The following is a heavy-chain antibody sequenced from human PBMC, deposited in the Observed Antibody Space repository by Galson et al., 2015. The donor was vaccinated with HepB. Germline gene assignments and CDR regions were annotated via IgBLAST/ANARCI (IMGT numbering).Heavy chain of an antibody. V-gene: IGHV3-48*01. CDR1: GFTFSSYS. J-gene: IGHJ4*02. D-gene: IGHD4-17*01. CDR3: ARDRTGDYGDYFDY. Sequence: SLRLSCAASGFTFSSYSMNWVRQAPGKGLEWVSYISSSSSTIYYADSVKGRFTISRDNAKNSLYLQMNSLRAEDTAVYYCARDRTGDYGDYFDYWGQGTLVTVSS. CDR2: ISSSSSTI.